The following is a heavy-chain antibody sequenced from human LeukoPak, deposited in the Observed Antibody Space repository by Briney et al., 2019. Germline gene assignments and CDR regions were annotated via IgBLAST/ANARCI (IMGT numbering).Heavy chain of an antibody. CDR1: GFTFSNAW. CDR2: IKSKTDDGTA. J-gene: IGHJ4*02. D-gene: IGHD1-26*01. CDR3: TTYNGNYYFSDY. Sequence: RSGGSLRLSCAASGFTFSNAWMSWVRQAPGKGLEWVGRIKSKTDDGTADYAAPVKGRFTISRDDSKDTLYLQMNSLKTEDTAVYYCTTYNGNYYFSDYWGQGTLVTVSS. V-gene: IGHV3-15*01.